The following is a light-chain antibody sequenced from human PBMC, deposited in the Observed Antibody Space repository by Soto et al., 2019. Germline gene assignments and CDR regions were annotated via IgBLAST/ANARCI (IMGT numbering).Light chain of an antibody. J-gene: IGLJ2*01. Sequence: QSALTQPASVSGSPGQSITISCTGTSSDVGAYNFVSWYQQHPGKVPKLMIYDVSNRPSGVSNRFSGSKSGNTASLTISGLQTEDEADYYCSSHTTSNTVVFGGGTKLTV. V-gene: IGLV2-14*01. CDR1: SSDVGAYNF. CDR2: DVS. CDR3: SSHTTSNTVV.